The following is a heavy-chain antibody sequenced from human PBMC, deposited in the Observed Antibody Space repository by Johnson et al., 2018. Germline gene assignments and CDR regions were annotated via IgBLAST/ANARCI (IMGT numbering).Heavy chain of an antibody. CDR3: ASCRGEHRYCSGGSCYLGAFDI. CDR1: GFTVSSNY. D-gene: IGHD2-15*01. CDR2: IYSGGST. V-gene: IGHV3-66*02. Sequence: VQLVESGGGLVQPGGSLRLSCAASGFTVSSNYMSWVRQAPGKGLEWVSVIYSGGSTYYADSVKGRFTIARDNSKNTLYLQMNSLRAEDTAVYYCASCRGEHRYCSGGSCYLGAFDIWGQGTMVTVSS. J-gene: IGHJ3*02.